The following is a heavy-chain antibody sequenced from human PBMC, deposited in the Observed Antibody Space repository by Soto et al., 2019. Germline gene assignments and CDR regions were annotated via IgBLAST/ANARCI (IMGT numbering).Heavy chain of an antibody. Sequence: ASVKVSCKASGYTFTSYGISWVRQAPGQGLEWMGWISAYNGNTNYARKLQGRVTMTTDTSTSTAYMELRSLRSDDTAVYYCASTGLEHYYYYYGMDVWGQGTTVTVSS. CDR2: ISAYNGNT. CDR3: ASTGLEHYYYYYGMDV. J-gene: IGHJ6*01. D-gene: IGHD1-1*01. CDR1: GYTFTSYG. V-gene: IGHV1-18*01.